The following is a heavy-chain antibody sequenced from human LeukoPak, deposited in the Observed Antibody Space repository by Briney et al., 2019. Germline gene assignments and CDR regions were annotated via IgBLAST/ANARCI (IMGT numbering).Heavy chain of an antibody. CDR3: ARDFDY. CDR2: TYYRSEWYY. Sequence: SQTLSLTCAISGDSVSSNTASWNWIRQSPSRVLEWLGRTYYRSEWYYDYAVSVKSRMTINPDTSRNQFSLQLNSVIPEDTAVYYCARDFDYWGQGTLVTVSS. J-gene: IGHJ4*02. V-gene: IGHV6-1*01. CDR1: GDSVSSNTAS.